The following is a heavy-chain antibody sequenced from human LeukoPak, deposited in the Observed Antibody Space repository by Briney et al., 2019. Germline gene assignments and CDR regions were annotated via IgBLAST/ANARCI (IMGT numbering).Heavy chain of an antibody. CDR2: IYYSGST. V-gene: IGHV4-39*02. CDR1: GGSISSSSYY. D-gene: IGHD3-22*01. CDR3: ARDPYYYDSSVYHGGFDS. Sequence: SETLSLTCTVSGGSISSSSYYWGWIRQPPGKGLEWIGSIYYSGSTYYNPSLKSRVTISVDTSKNQFSLKLSSVTAADTAVYYCARDPYYYDSSVYHGGFDSWGQGTLVTVSS. J-gene: IGHJ4*02.